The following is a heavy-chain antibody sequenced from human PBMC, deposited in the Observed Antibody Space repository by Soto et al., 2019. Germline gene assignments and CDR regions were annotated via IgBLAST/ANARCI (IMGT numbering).Heavy chain of an antibody. J-gene: IGHJ4*02. CDR3: ARRYCGGGSCYIDY. D-gene: IGHD2-15*01. V-gene: IGHV3-48*02. CDR1: GFTFSTYS. Sequence: EVQLVESGGGLVQPGGSLRLSCAASGFTFSTYSMNWVRQAPGNGLEWVSYISGGSSTINYADSVKGRFTISRDNAKNSLYLQMHSLRDEDTAVYYCARRYCGGGSCYIDYWGQGTLVTVSS. CDR2: ISGGSSTI.